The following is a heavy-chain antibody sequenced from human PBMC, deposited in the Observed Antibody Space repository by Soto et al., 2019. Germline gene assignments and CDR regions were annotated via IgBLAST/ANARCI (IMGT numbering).Heavy chain of an antibody. D-gene: IGHD1-1*01. CDR3: ARSESKLEPYDY. Sequence: SETLSLTCTVSGGSISSGDYYWSWIRQPPGKGLEWIGYIYYSGSTYYNPSLKSRVTISVDTSKNQFSLKLSSVTAADTAVYYCARSESKLEPYDYWGQGTLVTVSS. V-gene: IGHV4-30-4*01. CDR2: IYYSGST. J-gene: IGHJ4*02. CDR1: GGSISSGDYY.